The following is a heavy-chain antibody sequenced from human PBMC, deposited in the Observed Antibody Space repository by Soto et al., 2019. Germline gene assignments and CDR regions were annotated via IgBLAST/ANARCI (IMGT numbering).Heavy chain of an antibody. V-gene: IGHV5-51*01. CDR3: ARRARGNWALDY. J-gene: IGHJ4*02. CDR1: GYIFTNYW. CDR2: IYPGDSDT. Sequence: GESLKISCNAPGYIFTNYWIGWVRQMPGKGLEWMGIIYPGDSDTRYSPSFEGQVTISADKSITTAYLQWTSLKASDTAIYFCARRARGNWALDYWGQGTQVTVSS. D-gene: IGHD3-16*01.